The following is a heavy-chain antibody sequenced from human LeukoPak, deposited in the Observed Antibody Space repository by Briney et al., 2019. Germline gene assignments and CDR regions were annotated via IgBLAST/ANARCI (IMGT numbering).Heavy chain of an antibody. V-gene: IGHV1-46*01. CDR2: INPSGGST. Sequence: ASVKVSCKASGYTFTSYYMHWVRQAPGQGLEWMGIINPSGGSTSYAQKFQGRVTMTRDMSTSTVYMELSSLRSEDTAVYYCARGDPSGRPGIGFDYWGQGTLVTVSS. D-gene: IGHD1-26*01. J-gene: IGHJ4*02. CDR1: GYTFTSYY. CDR3: ARGDPSGRPGIGFDY.